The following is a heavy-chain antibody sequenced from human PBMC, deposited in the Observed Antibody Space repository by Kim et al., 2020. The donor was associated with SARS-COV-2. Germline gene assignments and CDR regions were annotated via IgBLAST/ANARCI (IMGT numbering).Heavy chain of an antibody. Sequence: GGSLRLSCAASGFTFSSYGMHWVRQAPGKGLEWVAVIWYDGSNKYYADSVKGRFTISRDNSKNTLCLQMNSLRAEDTAVYYCAKETLAAAGDDTGFFDYWGQGTLVTVSS. CDR2: IWYDGSNK. J-gene: IGHJ4*02. CDR3: AKETLAAAGDDTGFFDY. V-gene: IGHV3-33*06. D-gene: IGHD6-13*01. CDR1: GFTFSSYG.